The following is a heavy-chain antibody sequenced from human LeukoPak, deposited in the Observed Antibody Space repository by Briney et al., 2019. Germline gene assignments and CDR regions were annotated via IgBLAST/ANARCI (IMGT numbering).Heavy chain of an antibody. CDR1: GFTFSDFW. Sequence: GGSLRLSCAASGFTFSDFWMHWVRQAPGKGLEWVSVIYSGGSTYYADSVKGRFTISRDNSKNTLYLQMNSLRAEDTAVYYCASTHLGYCSSASCQNDYWGQGTLVTVSS. V-gene: IGHV3-53*01. CDR3: ASTHLGYCSSASCQNDY. CDR2: IYSGGST. J-gene: IGHJ4*02. D-gene: IGHD2-2*01.